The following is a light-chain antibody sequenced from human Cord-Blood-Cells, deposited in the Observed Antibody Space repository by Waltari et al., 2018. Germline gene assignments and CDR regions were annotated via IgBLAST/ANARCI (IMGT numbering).Light chain of an antibody. CDR2: KVS. CDR1: QSLVYSDGNTY. Sequence: DVVMTQSPLSLPVTLGQPASISCRSSQSLVYSDGNTYLNWCQQRPGQSPRRLIYKVSNRDSGVPDRCSGSGSGTDFTLKISRVEAEDVGVYYCMQGTHFPLAFGQGTKVEIK. J-gene: IGKJ1*01. V-gene: IGKV2-30*01. CDR3: MQGTHFPLA.